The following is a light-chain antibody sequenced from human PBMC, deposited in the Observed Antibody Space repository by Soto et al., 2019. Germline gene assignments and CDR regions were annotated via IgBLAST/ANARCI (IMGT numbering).Light chain of an antibody. CDR1: SSDVGGYNY. CDR2: EVS. V-gene: IGLV2-14*01. CDR3: YSYTSSSTWV. Sequence: QSVLTQPASVSGSPGQSITISCTGTSSDVGGYNYVSWYQQHPGKAPKLMIYEVSNRPSGVSNRFSGSKSDNTASLTISGLQAEDEAEYYCYSYTSSSTWVFGGGTKLTVL. J-gene: IGLJ3*02.